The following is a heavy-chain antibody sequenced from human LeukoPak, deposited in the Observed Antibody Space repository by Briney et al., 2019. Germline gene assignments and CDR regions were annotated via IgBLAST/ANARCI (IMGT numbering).Heavy chain of an antibody. Sequence: PPETLSLTCAVYGGSFSGYYWSWIRQPPGKGLEWIGEINHSGSTNYNPSLKSRVTISVDTSKNQFSLKLSSVTAADTAVYYCATLSGYSSSWYKYWGQGTLVTVSS. J-gene: IGHJ4*02. CDR3: ATLSGYSSSWYKY. V-gene: IGHV4-34*01. CDR1: GGSFSGYY. CDR2: INHSGST. D-gene: IGHD6-13*01.